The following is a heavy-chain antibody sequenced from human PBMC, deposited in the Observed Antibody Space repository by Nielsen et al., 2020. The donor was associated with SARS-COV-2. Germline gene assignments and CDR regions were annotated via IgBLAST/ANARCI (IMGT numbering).Heavy chain of an antibody. CDR3: AMSSSWYASYYYYGMDV. Sequence: ASVKVSCKASGYTFTSYGISWVRQAPGQGLEWMGIINPSGGSTSYAQKFQGRVTMTRDTSTSTVYMELSSLRSEDTAVYYCAMSSSWYASYYYYGMDVWGQGTTVTVSS. D-gene: IGHD6-13*01. CDR1: GYTFTSYG. J-gene: IGHJ6*02. V-gene: IGHV1-46*01. CDR2: INPSGGST.